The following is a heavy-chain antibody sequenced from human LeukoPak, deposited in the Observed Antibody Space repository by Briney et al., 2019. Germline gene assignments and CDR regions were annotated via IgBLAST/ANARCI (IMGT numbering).Heavy chain of an antibody. J-gene: IGHJ4*02. D-gene: IGHD6-19*01. Sequence: GGSLRLSCAASGFTFSSYWMHRVRQAPGKGLVWVSRINRDGSSTNYADSVKGRFTISRDNAKNTLYLQMNSLRADDTAVYYCARALGTGWTQKEWGQGTLVTVSS. CDR2: INRDGSST. V-gene: IGHV3-74*01. CDR1: GFTFSSYW. CDR3: ARALGTGWTQKE.